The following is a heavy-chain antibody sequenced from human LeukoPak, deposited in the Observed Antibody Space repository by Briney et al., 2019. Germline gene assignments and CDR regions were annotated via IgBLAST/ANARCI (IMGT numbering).Heavy chain of an antibody. V-gene: IGHV5-51*01. CDR3: AIRYGAYVKY. Sequence: GESLKISCKGSGYNFATYWIGWVRQMPGKSLEWMGIIYPGDSDTRYSPYFQGQVTISAAKSISTSYLQWSSLKASDTAMYYCAIRYGAYVKYWGQGTLVTVSS. J-gene: IGHJ4*02. CDR2: IYPGDSDT. CDR1: GYNFATYW. D-gene: IGHD4-17*01.